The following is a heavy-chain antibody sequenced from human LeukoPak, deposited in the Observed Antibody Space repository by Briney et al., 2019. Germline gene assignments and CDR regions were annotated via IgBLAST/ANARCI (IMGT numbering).Heavy chain of an antibody. CDR2: INPNSGGI. CDR3: ARGLVVAATPDY. CDR1: GYTFTGYY. V-gene: IGHV1-2*02. Sequence: ASVKVSCKASGYTFTGYYMHWVRQAPGQGLEWMGWINPNSGGINYAQKFQGRVTITRDTSISTAYMELSRLRSDDTAVYYCARGLVVAATPDYWGQGTLVTVSS. D-gene: IGHD2-15*01. J-gene: IGHJ4*02.